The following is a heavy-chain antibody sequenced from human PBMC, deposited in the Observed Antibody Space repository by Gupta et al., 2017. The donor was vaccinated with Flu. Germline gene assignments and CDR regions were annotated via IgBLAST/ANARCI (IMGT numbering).Heavy chain of an antibody. Sequence: QVQLQESGPGLVKPSETLSLTCAVSGYSISSGYYWGWIRQPPGKGLEWIGSIYHSGSTYYNPSLKSRVTISVDTSKNQFSLKLSSVTAADTAVYYCARDGDYVGYWGQGTLFTVSS. D-gene: IGHD4-17*01. CDR3: ARDGDYVGY. CDR1: GYSISSGYY. J-gene: IGHJ4*02. CDR2: IYHSGST. V-gene: IGHV4-38-2*02.